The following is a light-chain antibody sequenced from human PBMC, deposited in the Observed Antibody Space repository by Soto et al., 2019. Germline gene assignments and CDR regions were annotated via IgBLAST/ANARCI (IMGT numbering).Light chain of an antibody. CDR1: ESISRH. J-gene: IGKJ5*01. CDR2: AAS. V-gene: IGKV1-39*01. Sequence: DIQMTQSPSSLSASVGDRVTITCRASESISRHLNWYQQKPGKAPKLLSYAASSLQNGVPSRFSASGSGTDFTLTISNLQPEDFATYYCQQSYSTLSITFGQGTRLEIK. CDR3: QQSYSTLSIT.